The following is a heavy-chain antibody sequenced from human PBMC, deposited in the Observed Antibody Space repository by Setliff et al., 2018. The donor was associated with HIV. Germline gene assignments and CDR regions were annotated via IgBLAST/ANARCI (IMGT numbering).Heavy chain of an antibody. D-gene: IGHD3-16*02. CDR3: VRGPYDYVWGSYRPNYFDY. CDR1: GGSFSSGSYS. CDR2: IYHSGST. J-gene: IGHJ4*02. Sequence: SETLSLTCAVSGGSFSSGSYSWSWIRQPPGKGLEWIGYIYHSGSTYSNPSLKSRVTISVDESKNQFSLKLSSVTAADTAVYYCVRGPYDYVWGSYRPNYFDYWGQGTLVTVSS. V-gene: IGHV4-30-2*01.